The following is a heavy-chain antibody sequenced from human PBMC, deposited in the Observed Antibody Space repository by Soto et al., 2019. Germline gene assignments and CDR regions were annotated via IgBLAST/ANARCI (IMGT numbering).Heavy chain of an antibody. Sequence: SETLSLTCTVSGGSISSYYWSWIRQPPGKGLEWIGYIYYSGSTNYNPSLKSRVTISVDTSKNQFSLKLSSVTAADTAVYYCARQVPEYSGYYFFDYWGQGTLVTVSS. CDR3: ARQVPEYSGYYFFDY. V-gene: IGHV4-59*08. CDR2: IYYSGST. J-gene: IGHJ4*02. CDR1: GGSISSYY. D-gene: IGHD5-12*01.